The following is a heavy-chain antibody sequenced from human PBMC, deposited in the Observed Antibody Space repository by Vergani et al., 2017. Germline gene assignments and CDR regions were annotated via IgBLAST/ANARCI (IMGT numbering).Heavy chain of an antibody. J-gene: IGHJ5*02. D-gene: IGHD2-21*02. Sequence: QVQLVQSGAEVKKPGSSVKVSCKASGGTFSSYAISWVRQAPGQGLEWMGRIIPIFGTANYAQKFQGRVTITADESPSTAYMELSSLRSEDTAVYYCARGLAYCGGDCYSVSQFDPWGQGTLVTVSS. CDR2: IIPIFGTA. CDR3: ARGLAYCGGDCYSVSQFDP. CDR1: GGTFSSYA. V-gene: IGHV1-69*13.